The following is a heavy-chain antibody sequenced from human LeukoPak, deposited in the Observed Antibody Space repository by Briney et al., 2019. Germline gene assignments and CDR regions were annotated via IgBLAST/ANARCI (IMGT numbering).Heavy chain of an antibody. D-gene: IGHD3-16*01. V-gene: IGHV3-15*07. J-gene: IGHJ4*02. CDR1: GFTFSSAC. CDR3: ATPALGRRLYYYDY. Sequence: GGPRRLSCAAPGFTFSSACLSWVRQAPGKGLEWAGRIRTKSDGETVDYAAPVKGRFTISRDDSKNALFLQMNSLKTEDTALYYCATPALGRRLYYYDYWGQGTLVTVSP. CDR2: IRTKSDGETV.